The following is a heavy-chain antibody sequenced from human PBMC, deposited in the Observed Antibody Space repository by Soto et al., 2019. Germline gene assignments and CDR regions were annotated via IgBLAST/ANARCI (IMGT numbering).Heavy chain of an antibody. D-gene: IGHD4-4*01. CDR3: ARHDGISTAITYFDY. V-gene: IGHV4-39*01. CDR2: LYSSKR. CDR1: GGSISSYY. Sequence: SETLSLTCTVSGGSISSYYWGWIRQPPGKGLEWIGSLYSSKRYDNPSLKSRVTISVDTSKNQFSLNLSSVTAADTAVYYCARHDGISTAITYFDYWSRGALVTVSS. J-gene: IGHJ4*02.